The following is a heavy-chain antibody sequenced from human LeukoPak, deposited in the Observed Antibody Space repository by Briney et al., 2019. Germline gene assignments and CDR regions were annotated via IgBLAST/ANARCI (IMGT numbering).Heavy chain of an antibody. J-gene: IGHJ4*02. V-gene: IGHV4-34*01. D-gene: IGHD6-13*01. CDR2: INHSGRT. CDR3: AREKGSSWYVDY. CDR1: GGSFSGYY. Sequence: SETLSLTCTVYGGSFSGYYWSWIRQPPGKGLEWIGEINHSGRTNCNPSLKSRVTISVDTSKNQFSLKLSSVTAADTAVYYCAREKGSSWYVDYWGQGTLVTVSS.